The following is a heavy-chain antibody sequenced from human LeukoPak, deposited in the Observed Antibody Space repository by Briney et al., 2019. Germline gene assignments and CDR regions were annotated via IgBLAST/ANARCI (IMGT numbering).Heavy chain of an antibody. V-gene: IGHV4-4*07. Sequence: SETLSLTCTVSGGSISSYYWSWIRQPAGKRLEWIGRISISGSTNYNPSLKSRVTISIDTSKNQFSLKLSSVTAADTAVYYCARFENYYGSGSYWFDPWGQGTLVTVSS. CDR2: ISISGST. D-gene: IGHD3-10*01. CDR1: GGSISSYY. J-gene: IGHJ5*02. CDR3: ARFENYYGSGSYWFDP.